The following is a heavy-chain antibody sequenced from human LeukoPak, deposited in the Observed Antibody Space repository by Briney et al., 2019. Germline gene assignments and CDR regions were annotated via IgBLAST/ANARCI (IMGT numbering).Heavy chain of an antibody. V-gene: IGHV3-23*01. D-gene: IGHD3-9*01. J-gene: IGHJ4*02. CDR3: AKWGDYDVLTGYYDSDY. CDR2: ISGRDDST. CDR1: GFSFSNYA. Sequence: PGRSLRLSCAASGFSFSNYAMSWVRQVPGKGLEWVSAISGRDDSTYYADSVKGRFTISRDTSKNTLYLQMNSLRAEDTAVYYCAKWGDYDVLTGYYDSDYWGQGTPVTVSS.